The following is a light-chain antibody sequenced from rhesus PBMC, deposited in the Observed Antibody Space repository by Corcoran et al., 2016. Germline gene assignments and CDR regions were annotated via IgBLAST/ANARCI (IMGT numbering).Light chain of an antibody. CDR3: QQGNSIPLT. CDR2: RTS. CDR1: SSVSTS. Sequence: EIVLTQSPTSMAVSQGERVTISCTASSSVSTSYLPWYQQKPGFPPRLLVSRTSSLASGVPGRFSGSGSGTSYTLTISGMEAEDAANYYCQQGNSIPLTFGGGTKVEIK. J-gene: IGKJ4*01. V-gene: IGKV3-42*01.